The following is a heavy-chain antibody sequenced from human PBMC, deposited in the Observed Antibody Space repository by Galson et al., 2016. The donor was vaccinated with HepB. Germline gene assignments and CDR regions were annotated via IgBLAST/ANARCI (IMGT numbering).Heavy chain of an antibody. J-gene: IGHJ4*02. CDR1: GGSISSDGYY. V-gene: IGHV4-31*03. D-gene: IGHD3-22*01. CDR3: AYTYYYDSSGYSPFDN. CDR2: IYYSGST. Sequence: TLSLTCTVSGGSISSDGYYWSWIRQHPGKGLEWIGYIYYSGSTYYNRSLKSRVTISVDTSKNQFSLKLSSVTAADTAVYYCAYTYYYDSSGYSPFDNWGQATLVTVSS.